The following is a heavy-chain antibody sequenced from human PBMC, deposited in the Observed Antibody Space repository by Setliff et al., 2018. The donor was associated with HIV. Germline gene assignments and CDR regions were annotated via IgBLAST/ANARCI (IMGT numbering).Heavy chain of an antibody. Sequence: ASVKVSCKASGYTFTKFDINWVRQATGQGLEWMGWMNPNSGSTGYAQRFQGRVTMTRDTSRGTVYMELRSLRSEDTAVYCCARAPFTSGHYGADYWGQGTLVTVSS. D-gene: IGHD3-10*01. V-gene: IGHV1-8*01. J-gene: IGHJ4*02. CDR1: GYTFTKFD. CDR2: MNPNSGST. CDR3: ARAPFTSGHYGADY.